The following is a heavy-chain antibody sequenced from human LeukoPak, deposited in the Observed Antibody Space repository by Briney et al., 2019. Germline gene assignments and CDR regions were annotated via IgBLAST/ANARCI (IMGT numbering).Heavy chain of an antibody. Sequence: GGSLRLSCAASGFILNNHEMNWIRLTPGKGLELLSYINSGGATLYADSVKGRFTISRDNAKNSLFLQMNSLTAEDTGVYYCAREMGATDWEIDYWGQGTLVTVSS. CDR2: INSGGATL. V-gene: IGHV3-48*03. CDR1: GFILNNHE. CDR3: AREMGATDWEIDY. J-gene: IGHJ4*02. D-gene: IGHD1-26*01.